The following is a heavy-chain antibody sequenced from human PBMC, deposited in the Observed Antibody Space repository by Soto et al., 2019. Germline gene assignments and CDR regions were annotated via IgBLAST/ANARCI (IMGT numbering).Heavy chain of an antibody. V-gene: IGHV3-23*01. Sequence: EVQLLESGGGLVQPGGSLRLSCEASGFTFSSYAMSWVRQAPGKGLEWVSAISGSGGSTYYADSVKGRFTISRDNSKNTLYLQMNSLRAEDTAVYYCAKDGIGGIAAAWFDYWGQGTLVTVSS. CDR3: AKDGIGGIAAAWFDY. CDR2: ISGSGGST. D-gene: IGHD6-13*01. CDR1: GFTFSSYA. J-gene: IGHJ4*02.